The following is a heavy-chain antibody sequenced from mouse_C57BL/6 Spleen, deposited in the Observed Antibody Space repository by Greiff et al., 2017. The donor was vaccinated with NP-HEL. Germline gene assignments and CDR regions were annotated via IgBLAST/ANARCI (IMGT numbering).Heavy chain of an antibody. V-gene: IGHV5-17*01. D-gene: IGHD2-2*01. CDR2: ISSGSSTI. CDR1: GFTFSDYG. CDR3: ARGTLWFYAMDY. J-gene: IGHJ4*01. Sequence: DVMLVESGGGLVKPGGSLKLSCAASGFTFSDYGMHWVRQAPEKGLEWVAYISSGSSTIYYADTVKGRFTISRDNAKNTLFLQMTSLRSEDTAMYYCARGTLWFYAMDYWGQGTSVTVSS.